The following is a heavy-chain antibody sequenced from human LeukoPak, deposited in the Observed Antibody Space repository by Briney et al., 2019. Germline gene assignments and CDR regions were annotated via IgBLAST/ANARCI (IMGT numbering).Heavy chain of an antibody. CDR3: ARERVNWSDPSAFDI. V-gene: IGHV3-7*01. CDR1: GFTFSSHW. J-gene: IGHJ3*02. Sequence: GGSLRLSCVASGFTFSSHWMSWVRQAPGKGLEWVANIKQDGSVKQYVDSVKGRFTVSRDNSKNTLYLQMNSLRAEDTAVYYCARERVNWSDPSAFDIWGQGTMVTVSS. D-gene: IGHD1-1*01. CDR2: IKQDGSVK.